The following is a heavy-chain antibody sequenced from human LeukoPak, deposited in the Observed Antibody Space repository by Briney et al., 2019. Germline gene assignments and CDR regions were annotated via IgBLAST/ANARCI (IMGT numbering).Heavy chain of an antibody. CDR3: ARVYSYGPIPPFDY. Sequence: VASVKVSCKASGYTFTGYYMHWVRQAPGQGLEWMGWINPNSGGTNYAQKFQGRVTMTRDTSISTAYMELSRLRSDDTAVYYCARVYSYGPIPPFDYWGQGTLVTVSS. CDR2: INPNSGGT. CDR1: GYTFTGYY. V-gene: IGHV1-2*02. J-gene: IGHJ4*02. D-gene: IGHD5-18*01.